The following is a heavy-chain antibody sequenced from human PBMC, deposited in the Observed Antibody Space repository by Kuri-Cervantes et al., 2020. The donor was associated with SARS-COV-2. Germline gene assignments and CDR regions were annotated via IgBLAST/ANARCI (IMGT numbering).Heavy chain of an antibody. V-gene: IGHV3-30*07. CDR2: ISYDGSNK. D-gene: IGHD3-10*01. J-gene: IGHJ4*02. CDR1: GFTFSSYA. Sequence: SCAASGFTFSSYAMHWVRQAPGKGLEWVAVISYDGSNKYYADSVKGRFTISRDNSKNTLYLQMNSLRAEDTAVYYCAKDRRGSGSYYNPIFDYWGQGTLVTVSS. CDR3: AKDRRGSGSYYNPIFDY.